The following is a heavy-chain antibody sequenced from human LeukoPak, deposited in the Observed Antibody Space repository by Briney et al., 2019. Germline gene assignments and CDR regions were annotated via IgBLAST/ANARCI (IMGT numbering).Heavy chain of an antibody. CDR3: ARDPEYSSSIDWFDP. CDR2: IIPIFGTA. D-gene: IGHD6-6*01. V-gene: IGHV1-69*13. CDR1: GYTFTSYA. Sequence: ASVKVSYKASGYTFTSYAISWVRQAPGQGLEWMGGIIPIFGTANYAQKFQGRVTITADESTSTAYMELSSLRSEDTAVYYCARDPEYSSSIDWFDPWGQGTLVSVSS. J-gene: IGHJ5*02.